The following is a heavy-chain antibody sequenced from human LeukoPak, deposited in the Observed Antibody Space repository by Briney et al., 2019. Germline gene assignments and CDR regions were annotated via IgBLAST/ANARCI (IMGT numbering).Heavy chain of an antibody. Sequence: PGGSLRLSCAASGFTFSSYSMNWVRQAPGKGLEWVSYISSSSSTIYYADSVKGRFTISRDNAKNSLYLQMNSLRGEDTAMYYCARVSGSYNADYWGQGTLVTVSS. V-gene: IGHV3-48*01. D-gene: IGHD1-26*01. CDR2: ISSSSSTI. CDR1: GFTFSSYS. J-gene: IGHJ4*02. CDR3: ARVSGSYNADY.